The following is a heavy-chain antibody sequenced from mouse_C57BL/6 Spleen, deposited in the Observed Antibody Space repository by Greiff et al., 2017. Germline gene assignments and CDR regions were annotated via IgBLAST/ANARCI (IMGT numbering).Heavy chain of an antibody. CDR1: GYTFTSYG. CDR3: AREDYYGY. V-gene: IGHV1-81*01. CDR2: IYPRSGNT. D-gene: IGHD1-1*01. Sequence: VQGVESGAELARPGASVKLSCKASGYTFTSYGISWVKQRTGQGLEWIGEIYPRSGNTYYNEKFKGKATLTADKSSSTAYMELRSLTSEDSAVYFCAREDYYGYWGQGTTLTVSS. J-gene: IGHJ2*01.